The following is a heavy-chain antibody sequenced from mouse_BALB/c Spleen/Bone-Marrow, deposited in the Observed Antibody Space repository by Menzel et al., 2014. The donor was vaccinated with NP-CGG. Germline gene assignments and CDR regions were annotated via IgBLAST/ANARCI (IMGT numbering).Heavy chain of an antibody. V-gene: IGHV5-6*01. CDR3: ARRGNWDVRRHFDV. CDR1: GFTFSTYG. Sequence: EVQRVESGGDLVKPGGSLKLSCAASGFTFSTYGMSWVRQTPDKRLEWVATISSGGSYTYYPDSVKGRFTISRDNAKNTLYLQMCSLKSEDTAMYYCARRGNWDVRRHFDVWGAGTTVTVSS. D-gene: IGHD4-1*01. CDR2: ISSGGSYT. J-gene: IGHJ1*01.